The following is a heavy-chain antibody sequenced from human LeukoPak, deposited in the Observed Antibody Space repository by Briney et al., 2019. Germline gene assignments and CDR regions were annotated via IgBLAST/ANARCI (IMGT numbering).Heavy chain of an antibody. CDR2: IYPGDSET. CDR1: GYSFTSYC. J-gene: IGHJ4*02. V-gene: IGHV5-51*01. Sequence: GESLKISCKGSGYSFTSYCIGWVRQMPGKGLECMGMIYPGDSETRYSPSSQGQVTISADKSISTAYLQWSSLKASDNAMYYCASLYYGSGSYYNAFDYWGQGTLVTVSS. D-gene: IGHD3-10*01. CDR3: ASLYYGSGSYYNAFDY.